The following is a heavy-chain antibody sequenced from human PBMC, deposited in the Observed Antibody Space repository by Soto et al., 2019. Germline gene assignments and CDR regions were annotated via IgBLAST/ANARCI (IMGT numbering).Heavy chain of an antibody. CDR3: ARWAGLVVPAATYGGYYYYGMDV. Sequence: GASVKVSCKASGGTFSSYAISWVRQAPGQGLEWMGGIIPIFGTANYAQKFQGRVTITADESTSTAYMELSSLRSEDTAVYYCARWAGLVVPAATYGGYYYYGMDVWGQGTTVTVSS. J-gene: IGHJ6*02. CDR1: GGTFSSYA. V-gene: IGHV1-69*13. D-gene: IGHD2-2*01. CDR2: IIPIFGTA.